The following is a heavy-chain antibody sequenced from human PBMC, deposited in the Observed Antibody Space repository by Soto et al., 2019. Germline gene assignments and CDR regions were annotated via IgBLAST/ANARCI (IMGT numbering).Heavy chain of an antibody. CDR1: GLSFSSYP. V-gene: IGHV3-23*01. J-gene: IGHJ4*02. Sequence: GGSLRLSCAASGLSFSSYPMSWVRQAPGKGLEWVSAISNSGGSSYYADSVKGRFTISRDNSNNTLFLQMNSLRAEDTAFYYCAKGGSGWPFDHWGQGILVTVSS. D-gene: IGHD6-19*01. CDR3: AKGGSGWPFDH. CDR2: ISNSGGSS.